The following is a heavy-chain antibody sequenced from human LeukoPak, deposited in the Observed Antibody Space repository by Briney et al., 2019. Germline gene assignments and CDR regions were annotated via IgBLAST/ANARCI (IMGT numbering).Heavy chain of an antibody. CDR1: GFTFSGSA. CDR3: AKVRSAIFGVVIN. D-gene: IGHD3-3*01. V-gene: IGHV3-30*04. J-gene: IGHJ4*02. CDR2: ISCDGSNR. Sequence: GGSLRLSCAASGFTFSGSAMHWVRQAPGKGLEWVAVISCDGSNRYYADSVKGRFTISRDTSKNTLYLQMNSLRAEDTAVYYCAKVRSAIFGVVINWGQGTLVTVSS.